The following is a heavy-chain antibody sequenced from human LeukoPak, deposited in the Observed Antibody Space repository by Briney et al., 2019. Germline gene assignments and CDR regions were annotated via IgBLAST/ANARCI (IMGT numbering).Heavy chain of an antibody. CDR2: INPNSGAT. Sequence: ASVKLCCKASGYTFTDYFMHWVRQAPGQGLEWMGWINPNSGATKFAQKFQGRVTMTRDKSISTAYMELSRLRSDDTAVYYCARDGQQLGGENDYWGQGTLVTVSS. CDR1: GYTFTDYF. CDR3: ARDGQQLGGENDY. J-gene: IGHJ4*02. D-gene: IGHD6-13*01. V-gene: IGHV1-2*02.